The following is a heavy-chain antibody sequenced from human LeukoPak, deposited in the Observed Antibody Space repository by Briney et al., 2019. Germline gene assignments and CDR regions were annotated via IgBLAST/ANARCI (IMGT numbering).Heavy chain of an antibody. V-gene: IGHV3-23*01. Sequence: GGSLRLSCAASGFTFSSNAMTWVRQAPGKGLEWVSGISGSGGNTYYAGSVKGRLTISRDNSKNTLYVQMNSLRAEDTAVYYCARGSSGSTYYYMDVWGKGTTVTVSS. J-gene: IGHJ6*03. CDR3: ARGSSGSTYYYMDV. CDR2: ISGSGGNT. CDR1: GFTFSSNA. D-gene: IGHD3-22*01.